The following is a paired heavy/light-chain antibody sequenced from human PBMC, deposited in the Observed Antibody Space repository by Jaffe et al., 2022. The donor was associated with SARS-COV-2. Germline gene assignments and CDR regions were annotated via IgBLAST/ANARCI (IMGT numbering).Light chain of an antibody. J-gene: IGKJ2*01. CDR3: MQALQTPNT. Sequence: DIVMTQSPLSLPVTPGEPASISCRSSQSLLRSDGYMFLDWYVQKPGQSPQLLIYLGSNRASGVPDRFSGSVSGTDFTLEINRVEAEDVGVYYCMQALQTPNTFGQGTKLEIK. V-gene: IGKV2-28*01. CDR1: QSLLRSDGYMF. CDR2: LGS.
Heavy chain of an antibody. Sequence: EVQLVESGGGLIQPGGSLRLSCAASGFSVSDHYMNWVRQGPGKGLEWVSVVYGGGSTNYGDSVKGRFTISRDNSKNTLYLQMNSLRVEDTAVYYCARGGSISSLDHWGQGTLVTVSS. V-gene: IGHV3-53*01. CDR3: ARGGSISSLDH. D-gene: IGHD6-6*01. CDR2: VYGGGST. J-gene: IGHJ4*02. CDR1: GFSVSDHY.